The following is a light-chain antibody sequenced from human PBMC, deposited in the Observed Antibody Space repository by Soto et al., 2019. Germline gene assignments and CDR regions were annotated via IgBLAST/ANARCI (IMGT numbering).Light chain of an antibody. Sequence: AIQLTQSPSSLSASVGDRVTITCRASQGISSALAWYQQKPGKAPKLLIYDASSLESGVPSRFSGSGSGTDFTLTISSLQPEDFATYYCQQFNSDPPLLTFGGGTKVEIK. V-gene: IGKV1-13*02. CDR1: QGISSA. CDR2: DAS. J-gene: IGKJ4*01. CDR3: QQFNSDPPLLT.